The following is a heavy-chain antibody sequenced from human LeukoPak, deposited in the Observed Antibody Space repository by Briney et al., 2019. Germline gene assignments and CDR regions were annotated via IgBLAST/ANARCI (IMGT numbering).Heavy chain of an antibody. CDR3: VKDLSGSYSFDY. CDR2: INSFGDRT. D-gene: IGHD1-26*01. CDR1: GFTLSSYA. Sequence: PGGSLRLSCSASGFTLSSYAMHWVRQAPGKGLGYVSGINSFGDRTHYGDSVKGRFTISRDVSKNTLYLQMSSLRDEDTAVYYYVKDLSGSYSFDYWGQGTLVTVSS. V-gene: IGHV3-64D*08. J-gene: IGHJ4*02.